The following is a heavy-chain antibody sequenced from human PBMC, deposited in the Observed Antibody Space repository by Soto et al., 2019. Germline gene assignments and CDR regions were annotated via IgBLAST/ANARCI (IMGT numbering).Heavy chain of an antibody. CDR2: IYSGETA. V-gene: IGHV3-53*01. CDR1: GFNVNSDY. CDR3: TRDGRGLGRLSLFEY. D-gene: IGHD2-21*02. Sequence: GGSLRLSCAASGFNVNSDYMNWVRQTPGKGLEWVASIYSGETAYYADSVRGRFTISSDKSKNTLYFQLSSLRIEDTAVYYCTRDGRGLGRLSLFEYWGQGVLVTVPQ. J-gene: IGHJ4*02.